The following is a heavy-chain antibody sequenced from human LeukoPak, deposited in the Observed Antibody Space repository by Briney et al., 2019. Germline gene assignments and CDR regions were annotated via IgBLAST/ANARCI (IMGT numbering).Heavy chain of an antibody. CDR3: ARLSYSYGYGPDV. J-gene: IGHJ6*04. CDR2: IYPGDSDT. Sequence: GESLKISCKGPGYSFTSYWIGWVRQMPGKGLEWMGIIYPGDSDTRYSPSFQGQVTISADKSISTAYLQWSSLKASDTAMYYCARLSYSYGYGPDVWGKGTTVTVSS. CDR1: GYSFTSYW. D-gene: IGHD5-18*01. V-gene: IGHV5-51*01.